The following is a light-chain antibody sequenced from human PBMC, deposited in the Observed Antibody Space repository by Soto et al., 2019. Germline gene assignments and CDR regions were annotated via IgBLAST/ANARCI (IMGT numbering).Light chain of an antibody. CDR1: QSVSSN. Sequence: EIVMTQSPATLSVSPGERATLSCRASQSVSSNLAWYQQKPGQAPRLLIYGASTRATGIPARFSGSGSGTEFTLTISSLQSEDFAVYYCQQDNNWPPPAITFGPGNKVDIK. CDR3: QQDNNWPPPAIT. V-gene: IGKV3-15*01. J-gene: IGKJ3*01. CDR2: GAS.